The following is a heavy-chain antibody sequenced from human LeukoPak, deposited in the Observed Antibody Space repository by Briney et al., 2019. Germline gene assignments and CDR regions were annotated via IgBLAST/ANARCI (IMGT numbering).Heavy chain of an antibody. V-gene: IGHV1-2*02. CDR2: INPNSGGT. J-gene: IGHJ5*02. CDR1: GYTFTGYY. Sequence: ASVKVSCKASGYTFTGYYMHWVRQAPGQGLEWMGWINPNSGGTNYAQKFQGRVTMTRDTSISTAYMELSRLRSDDTAVYYCARPTDYSSTSCNWFDPWGQGTLVTVSS. CDR3: ARPTDYSSTSCNWFDP. D-gene: IGHD2-2*01.